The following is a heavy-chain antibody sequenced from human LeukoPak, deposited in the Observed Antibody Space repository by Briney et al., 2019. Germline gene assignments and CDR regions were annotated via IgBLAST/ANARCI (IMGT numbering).Heavy chain of an antibody. V-gene: IGHV1-69*13. CDR3: ARVDVGYSSSWPLLPH. J-gene: IGHJ4*02. CDR1: GGTFSSYA. Sequence: SVKVSCKASGGTFSSYAISWVRQAPGQGLEWMGGIIPIFGTANYAQKFQGRVTITADESTSTAHMELSSLRSEDTAVCYCARVDVGYSSSWPLLPHWGQGTLVTVSS. D-gene: IGHD6-13*01. CDR2: IIPIFGTA.